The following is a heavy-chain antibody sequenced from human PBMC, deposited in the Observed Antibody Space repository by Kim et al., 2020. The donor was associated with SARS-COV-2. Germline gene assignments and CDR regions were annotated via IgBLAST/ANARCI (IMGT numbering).Heavy chain of an antibody. CDR2: AYHRGTT. D-gene: IGHD1-1*01. CDR1: GGSISSSSFY. Sequence: SETLSLTCTVSGGSISSSSFYWGWIRQPPGKGLQWIGSAYHRGTTYYNPSLKSRVTISIDTSKNQFSLKLTSVTAADTAVYYCARDLKMSTKPSPFDYWG. V-gene: IGHV4-39*07. CDR3: ARDLKMSTKPSPFDY. J-gene: IGHJ4*01.